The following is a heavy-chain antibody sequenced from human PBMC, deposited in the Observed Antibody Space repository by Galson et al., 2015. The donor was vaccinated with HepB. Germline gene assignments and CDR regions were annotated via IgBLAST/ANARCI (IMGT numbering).Heavy chain of an antibody. CDR1: GFTVSSNY. V-gene: IGHV3-53*04. CDR2: IYSGGST. D-gene: IGHD5-18*01. Sequence: SLRLSCAASGFTVSSNYMSWVRQAPGKGLEWVSVIYSGGSTYYADSVKGRFTISRHNSKNTLYLQMNSLRAEDTAVYYCATTAMATSRYGMDVWGQGTTVTVSS. CDR3: ATTAMATSRYGMDV. J-gene: IGHJ6*02.